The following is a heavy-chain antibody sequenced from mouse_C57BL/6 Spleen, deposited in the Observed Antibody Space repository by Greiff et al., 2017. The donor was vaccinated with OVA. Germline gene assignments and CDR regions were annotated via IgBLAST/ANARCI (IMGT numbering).Heavy chain of an antibody. D-gene: IGHD2-3*01. CDR3: AKHSGLLRNTGYFDV. CDR2: IWGGGST. V-gene: IGHV2-9*01. CDR1: GFSLTSYG. Sequence: QVQLQQSGPGLVAPSQSLSITCTVSGFSLTSYGVDWVRQPPGQGLEWLGVIWGGGSTNYNSALMSRLSISKDNSKCQVFLKMNSLQTDDTAMDYGAKHSGLLRNTGYFDVWGTGTTVTVSS. J-gene: IGHJ1*03.